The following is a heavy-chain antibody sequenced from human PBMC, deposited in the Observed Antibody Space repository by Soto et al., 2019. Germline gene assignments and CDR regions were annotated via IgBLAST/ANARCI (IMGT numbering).Heavy chain of an antibody. CDR1: GGSIISTNW. Sequence: LSVTCAVSGGSIISTNWWTWVRQSPGSGLECIGEIYHSGTTNYSPSLKSRVNIAVDMSTNHLSLTLISVTAADTAVYYCAFPANADFEYWGKGILVNVSS. V-gene: IGHV4-4*02. J-gene: IGHJ4*02. CDR2: IYHSGTT. CDR3: AFPANADFEY. D-gene: IGHD2-2*01.